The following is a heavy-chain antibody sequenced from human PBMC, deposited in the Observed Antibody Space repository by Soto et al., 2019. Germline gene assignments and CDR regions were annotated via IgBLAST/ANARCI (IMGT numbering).Heavy chain of an antibody. V-gene: IGHV4-30-4*01. D-gene: IGHD1-26*01. J-gene: IGHJ4*02. CDR2: ISYSGST. Sequence: TLSLTCTVSGGSFSSADYYWNWIRQPPGKGLEWIGHISYSGSTSYNPSLKSRVIISLDTSKNQFSLKLSSVTAADTAVYYCSRIPTLNSPAPFDSWGQGTLVTVSS. CDR3: SRIPTLNSPAPFDS. CDR1: GGSFSSADYY.